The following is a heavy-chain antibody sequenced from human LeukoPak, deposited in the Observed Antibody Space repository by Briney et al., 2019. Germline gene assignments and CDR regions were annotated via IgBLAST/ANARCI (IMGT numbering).Heavy chain of an antibody. CDR2: IIPVFDAV. J-gene: IGHJ4*02. D-gene: IGHD5-12*01. CDR3: ARIPFRGYEYRGLAY. CDR1: GGGFNNFA. V-gene: IGHV1-69*06. Sequence: LRASVKVSCKTSGGGFNNFAVTWVRQAPGQGLEWMGGIIPVFDAVDYAQKFQGRVTITADKSTSTAFMEMSSLRSDDTAMYYCARIPFRGYEYRGLAYWGQGTLITVSS.